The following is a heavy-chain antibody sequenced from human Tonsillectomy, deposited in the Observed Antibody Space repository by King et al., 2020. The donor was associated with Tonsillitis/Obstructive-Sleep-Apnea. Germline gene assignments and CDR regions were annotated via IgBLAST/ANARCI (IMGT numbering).Heavy chain of an antibody. CDR1: GGSISSSIYY. CDR2: IYYSGYT. Sequence: QLQESGPGLVKTSETLSLTCTVSGGSISSSIYYWAWIRQPPGKGPEWIGRIYYSGYTYHNTSLKSRVTISVDTSKNTFSLKMSAVTAADTALYYCARLSCSSTTCCYYFDSWGQGTLVTVSS. J-gene: IGHJ4*02. CDR3: ARLSCSSTTCCYYFDS. D-gene: IGHD2-2*01. V-gene: IGHV4-39*01.